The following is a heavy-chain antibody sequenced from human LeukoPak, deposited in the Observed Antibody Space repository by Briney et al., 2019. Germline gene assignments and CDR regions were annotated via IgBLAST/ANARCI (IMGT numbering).Heavy chain of an antibody. J-gene: IGHJ3*02. CDR1: GGSISSYY. V-gene: IGHV4-59*01. CDR3: AREDGGGAFDT. CDR2: IYYSGST. Sequence: SETLSLTCTVSGGSISSYYWSWIRQPPGKGLEWIGYIYYSGSTNYNPSLKSRVTISVDTSKNQFSLKLSSVTAADTAVYYRAREDGGGAFDTWGQGTMVTVSS. D-gene: IGHD2-21*01.